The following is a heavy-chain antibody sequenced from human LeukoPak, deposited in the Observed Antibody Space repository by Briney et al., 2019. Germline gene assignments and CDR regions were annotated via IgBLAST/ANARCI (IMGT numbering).Heavy chain of an antibody. CDR3: AKDRTYGYSSGWYVGY. Sequence: GGSLRLSCAASGFTFSSYAMSWVRQAPGKGLEWVSAISGSGGSTYYADSVKGRFTISRDNSKNMLYLQMNSLRAEDTAVYYCAKDRTYGYSSGWYVGYWGQGTLVTVSS. CDR1: GFTFSSYA. D-gene: IGHD6-19*01. J-gene: IGHJ4*02. V-gene: IGHV3-23*01. CDR2: ISGSGGST.